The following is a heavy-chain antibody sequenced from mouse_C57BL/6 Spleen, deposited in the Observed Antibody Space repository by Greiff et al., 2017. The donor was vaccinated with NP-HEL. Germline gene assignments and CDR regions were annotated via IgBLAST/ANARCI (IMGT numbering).Heavy chain of an antibody. Sequence: EVKLVESEGGLVQPGSSMKLSCTASGFTFSDYYMAWVRQVPEKGLEWVANINYDGSSTYYLDSLKSRFIISRDNAKNILYLQMSSLKSEDTATYYCARDLGYYGYFDVWGTGTTVTVSS. D-gene: IGHD4-1*01. V-gene: IGHV5-16*01. CDR1: GFTFSDYY. J-gene: IGHJ1*03. CDR3: ARDLGYYGYFDV. CDR2: INYDGSST.